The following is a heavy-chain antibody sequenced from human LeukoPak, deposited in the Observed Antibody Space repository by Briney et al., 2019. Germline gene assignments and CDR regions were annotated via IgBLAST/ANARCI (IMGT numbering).Heavy chain of an antibody. J-gene: IGHJ4*02. CDR1: GFTFSNYW. D-gene: IGHD2-21*01. CDR2: INQDGSEI. CDR3: ARLHIDLVNSDY. Sequence: GGSLRLSCAGSGFTFSNYWLSWVRQAPGKGLEWVANINQDGSEINYVDSLKGRFTISRDNAKNSLYLQMNSLRAEDTAVYYCARLHIDLVNSDYWSQGTLVTVSS. V-gene: IGHV3-7*01.